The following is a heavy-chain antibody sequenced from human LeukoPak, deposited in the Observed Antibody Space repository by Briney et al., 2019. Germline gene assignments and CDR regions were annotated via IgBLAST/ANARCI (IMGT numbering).Heavy chain of an antibody. J-gene: IGHJ4*02. CDR1: GLTLGGHD. Sequence: PGGSLRLSCTASGLTLGGHDMHWVRQTTGDGLEWVAAVSAGHHAFYAGSVRGRFTVSREEAKNSLFLQMNSLRAGDTAIYYCVREARGYHYTYFDYWGQGSLVTVSS. CDR3: VREARGYHYTYFDY. CDR2: VSAGHHA. V-gene: IGHV3-13*01. D-gene: IGHD5-18*01.